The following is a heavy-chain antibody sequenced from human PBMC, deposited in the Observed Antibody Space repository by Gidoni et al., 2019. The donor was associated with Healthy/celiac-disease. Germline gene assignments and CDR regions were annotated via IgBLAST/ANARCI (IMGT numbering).Heavy chain of an antibody. CDR2: INHSGST. CDR3: ARGRRVLRRATSGYYYMDV. J-gene: IGHJ6*03. D-gene: IGHD2-2*01. Sequence: QVQLQQWGAGLLKPSETLSLTCAVYGGSFSGYYWSWIRQPPGKGLEWIGEINHSGSTNYNPSLKSRVTISVDTSKNQFSLKLSSVTAADTAVYYCARGRRVLRRATSGYYYMDVWGKGTTVTVSS. V-gene: IGHV4-34*01. CDR1: GGSFSGYY.